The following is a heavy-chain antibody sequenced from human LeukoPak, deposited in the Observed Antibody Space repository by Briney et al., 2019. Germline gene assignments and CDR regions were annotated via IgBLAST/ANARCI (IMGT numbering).Heavy chain of an antibody. J-gene: IGHJ6*04. CDR1: GFTFSSYA. D-gene: IGHD3-22*01. CDR3: AKSGHYYDSSGSMDV. Sequence: GGSLRLSCAASGFTFSSYAMSWVRQAPGKGLEWVSAISNSGFTTYYADSVKGRFTTSRDNSKNTLYLQMNSLRAEDTAVYYCAKSGHYYDSSGSMDVWGKGTTVTISS. V-gene: IGHV3-23*01. CDR2: ISNSGFTT.